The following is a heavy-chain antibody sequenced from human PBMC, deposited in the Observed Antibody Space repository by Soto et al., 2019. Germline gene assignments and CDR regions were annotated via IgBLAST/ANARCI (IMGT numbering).Heavy chain of an antibody. J-gene: IGHJ4*02. CDR3: VKLDDNNDYVGDY. V-gene: IGHV3-23*01. CDR1: GFTFSNYG. D-gene: IGHD3-10*02. Sequence: GGSLRLSCAASGFTFSNYGMTWVRQAAGKGLEWVSGITASGSSTYYGDLVQGRFTISRDSSTNTLYLQMNSLRAEDTATYYCVKLDDNNDYVGDYWGQGALVTVSS. CDR2: ITASGSST.